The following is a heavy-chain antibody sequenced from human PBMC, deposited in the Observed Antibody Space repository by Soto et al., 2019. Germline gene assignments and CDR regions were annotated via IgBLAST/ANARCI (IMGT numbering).Heavy chain of an antibody. CDR2: IYYSGST. CDR1: GGSISSSSYY. CDR3: ARSIRGDGGNWFDP. J-gene: IGHJ5*02. Sequence: SEPLSLTCTVSGGSISSSSYYWGWIRQPPGKGLEWIGSIYYSGSTYYNPSLKSRVTISVDTSKNQFSLKLSSVTAADTAVYYCARSIRGDGGNWFDPWGQGTLVTVSS. V-gene: IGHV4-39*01. D-gene: IGHD3-16*01.